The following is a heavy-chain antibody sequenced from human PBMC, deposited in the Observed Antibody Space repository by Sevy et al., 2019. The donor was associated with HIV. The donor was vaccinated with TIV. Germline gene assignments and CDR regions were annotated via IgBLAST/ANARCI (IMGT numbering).Heavy chain of an antibody. J-gene: IGHJ4*02. CDR1: GFTFSSYS. V-gene: IGHV3-48*02. Sequence: GGSLRLSCTASGFTFSSYSMNWVRQAPGKGLEWVSYISSSSSTIYYADSVKGRFTISRDNAKNSLYLQMNSLRDEDTXVXXCARDPSGGSSWYIYWGQGTLVTVSS. CDR3: ARDPSGGSSWYIY. CDR2: ISSSSSTI. D-gene: IGHD6-13*01.